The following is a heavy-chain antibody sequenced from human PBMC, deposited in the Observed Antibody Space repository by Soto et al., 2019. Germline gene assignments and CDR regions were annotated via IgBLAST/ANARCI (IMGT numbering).Heavy chain of an antibody. J-gene: IGHJ4*02. V-gene: IGHV1-2*02. CDR2: INPNSGGT. CDR3: ARATLDTAMVTGVPYYFDY. D-gene: IGHD5-18*01. Sequence: ASVKVSCKASGYTFTGYYMHWVRQAPGQGLEWMGWINPNSGGTNYAQKFQGRVTMTRDTSISTAYMKLSRLRSDDTAVYYCARATLDTAMVTGVPYYFDYWGQGTLVTVSS. CDR1: GYTFTGYY.